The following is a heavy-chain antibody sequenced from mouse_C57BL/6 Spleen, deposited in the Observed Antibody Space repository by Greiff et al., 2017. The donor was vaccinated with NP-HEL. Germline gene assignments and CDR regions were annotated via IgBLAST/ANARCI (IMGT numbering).Heavy chain of an antibody. CDR1: GFTFSSYG. D-gene: IGHD1-1*01. J-gene: IGHJ2*01. CDR3: ARHDSYYGSSYYFDY. CDR2: ISGGGSYT. Sequence: EVQRVESGGDLVKPGGSLKLSCAASGFTFSSYGMSWVRQTPDKRLEWVATISGGGSYTYYPDSVKGRFTISRDNAKNTLYLQMSSLKSEDTAMYYCARHDSYYGSSYYFDYWGQGTTLTVSS. V-gene: IGHV5-6*01.